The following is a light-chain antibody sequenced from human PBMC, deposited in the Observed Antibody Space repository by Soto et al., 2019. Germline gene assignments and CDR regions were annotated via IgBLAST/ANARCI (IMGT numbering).Light chain of an antibody. CDR2: ANN. V-gene: IGLV1-40*01. J-gene: IGLJ1*01. CDR3: QSYDSSLSGYV. CDR1: SSKIGAGYD. Sequence: QSVLTQPPSVSGAPGQRVTISCTGSSSKIGAGYDVHWYQQLPGTAPKLLIYANNIRPSGVPGRFSGYKSGTSASLAITGLQAEDEADYYCQSYDSSLSGYVFGTGTKVTVL.